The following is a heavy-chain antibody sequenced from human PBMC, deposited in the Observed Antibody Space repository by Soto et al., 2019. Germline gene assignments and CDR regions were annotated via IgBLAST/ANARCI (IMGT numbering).Heavy chain of an antibody. V-gene: IGHV3-23*01. Sequence: GGSLRLSCAASGFTFSSYAMSWVRQAPGKGLEWVSAISGSGGSTYYADSVKGRFTISRDNSKNTLYLQMNSLRAEDTAVYYCAKDRHYDSSGYYSDYWGRGTLVTVSS. D-gene: IGHD3-22*01. CDR2: ISGSGGST. J-gene: IGHJ4*02. CDR1: GFTFSSYA. CDR3: AKDRHYDSSGYYSDY.